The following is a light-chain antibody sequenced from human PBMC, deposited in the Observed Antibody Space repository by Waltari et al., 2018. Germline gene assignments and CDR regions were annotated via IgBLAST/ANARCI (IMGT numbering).Light chain of an antibody. Sequence: QSVLTQPPSASVTPGQRVTISCSGSISNLGTNYVYLYQQFPGTAPKLLIQRNNQRPSGVPDRFSGSKSGTSASLAISGLRSEDEADYYCASWDDSLSVGVFGGGTKLTVL. CDR1: ISNLGTNY. V-gene: IGLV1-47*01. CDR2: RNN. J-gene: IGLJ3*02. CDR3: ASWDDSLSVGV.